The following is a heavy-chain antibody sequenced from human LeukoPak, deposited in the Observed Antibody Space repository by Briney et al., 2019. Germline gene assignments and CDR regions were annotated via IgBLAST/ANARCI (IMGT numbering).Heavy chain of an antibody. Sequence: PSETLSLTCTVSGGSIISSDYYWGWIRQPPGKGLEWLGSIYYSGGTNYNASLKSRVTRSVDTSRKQFSLKLSSVTAADTAVYYCARLQTYYDSSAQDGFDIWGQGTLVTVSS. CDR2: IYYSGGT. CDR1: GGSIISSDYY. CDR3: ARLQTYYDSSAQDGFDI. D-gene: IGHD3-22*01. V-gene: IGHV4-39*01. J-gene: IGHJ3*02.